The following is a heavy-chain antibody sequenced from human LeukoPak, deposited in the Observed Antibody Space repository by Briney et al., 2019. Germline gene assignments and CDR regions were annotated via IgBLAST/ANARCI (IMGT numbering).Heavy chain of an antibody. J-gene: IGHJ5*02. Sequence: SETLSLTCTVSGGSISSSSYYWGWIRQPPGKGLEWIGSIYYSGSTYYNPSLKSRVTISVDTSKNQFSLKLSSVTAADTAVYYCARQSSWFGELLMTGFDPWGQGTLVTVSS. V-gene: IGHV4-39*01. CDR2: IYYSGST. D-gene: IGHD3-10*01. CDR3: ARQSSWFGELLMTGFDP. CDR1: GGSISSSSYY.